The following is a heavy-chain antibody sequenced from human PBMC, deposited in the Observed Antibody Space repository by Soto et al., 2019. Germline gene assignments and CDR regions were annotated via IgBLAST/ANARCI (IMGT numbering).Heavy chain of an antibody. Sequence: QVQLQESGPGLVKPSQTLSLTCTVSGGSISSGAYYWSWIRQPPGKGLEWIGYIYYSGSTYYNPSLKSRVTLSVDTSKNQFSLKLSSVTAADTDVYYCARDWRGNWFDHWGQGTLVTVSS. D-gene: IGHD3-10*01. V-gene: IGHV4-30-4*01. CDR1: GGSISSGAYY. CDR2: IYYSGST. CDR3: ARDWRGNWFDH. J-gene: IGHJ5*02.